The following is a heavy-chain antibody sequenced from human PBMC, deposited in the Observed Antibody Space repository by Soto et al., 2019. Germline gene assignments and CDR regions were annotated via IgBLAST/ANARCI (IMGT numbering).Heavy chain of an antibody. Sequence: PGESLKISCQASGYSFISYWIGWVRQMPGKGLEWMAIIYPGDSDTRYGPSFQGQVTISADKSSSTAYLQWSSLQASDTAVYYCASRLLYSGTWKIYWGQGTLVTVSS. CDR2: IYPGDSDT. J-gene: IGHJ4*02. D-gene: IGHD6-13*01. CDR3: ASRLLYSGTWKIY. V-gene: IGHV5-51*01. CDR1: GYSFISYW.